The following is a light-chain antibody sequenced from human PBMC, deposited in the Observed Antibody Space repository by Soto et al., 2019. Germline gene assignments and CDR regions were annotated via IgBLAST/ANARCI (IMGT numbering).Light chain of an antibody. Sequence: QSALTQPASVSGSPGHSITISCTGTSSDVGGYNYVSWYQQHPGKAPKLIIYDVSNRPSGVSKRFSGSKSGNTASLTISGLQAEDGADYYCSADTISSTLVFGGGTKLTVL. V-gene: IGLV2-14*01. CDR1: SSDVGGYNY. CDR3: SADTISSTLV. CDR2: DVS. J-gene: IGLJ2*01.